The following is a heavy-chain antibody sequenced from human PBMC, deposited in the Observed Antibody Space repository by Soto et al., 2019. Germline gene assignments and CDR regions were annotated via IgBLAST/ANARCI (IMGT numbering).Heavy chain of an antibody. CDR3: ARDAGSDSSAYPAGLDDAFDI. CDR1: GGTFSSYA. J-gene: IGHJ3*02. Sequence: ASVKVSCKASGGTFSSYAISWVRQAPGQGLEWMGGIIPIFGTANYAQKFQGRVTITADESTSTAYMELSSLRSEDTAVYYCARDAGSDSSAYPAGLDDAFDIWGQGTMVTVSS. V-gene: IGHV1-69*13. D-gene: IGHD3-22*01. CDR2: IIPIFGTA.